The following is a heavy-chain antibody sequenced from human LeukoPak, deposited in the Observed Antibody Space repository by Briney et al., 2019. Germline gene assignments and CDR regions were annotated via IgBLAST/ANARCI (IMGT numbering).Heavy chain of an antibody. CDR2: ISSNGGST. J-gene: IGHJ3*01. CDR3: ARASYLYESYYYDTSGPPEN. V-gene: IGHV3-64*01. D-gene: IGHD3-22*01. CDR1: GFTFSSYA. Sequence: GGSLRLSCAASGFTFSSYAMHWVRQAPGKGLEYVSAISSNGGSTYYANSVKGRFTISRDNSKNTLYLQMGSLRSEDTAVYFCARASYLYESYYYDTSGPPENWGQGTMVTVSS.